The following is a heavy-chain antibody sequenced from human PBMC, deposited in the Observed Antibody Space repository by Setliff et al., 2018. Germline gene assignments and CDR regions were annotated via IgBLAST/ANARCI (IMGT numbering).Heavy chain of an antibody. CDR2: IYTSWSS. CDR1: GSSISSATYY. Sequence: SETLSLTCTVSGSSISSATYYWSWIRQPAGKGLEWIGHIYTSWSSNYNPSLKSRVTMSVDTSTNQFSLRLSSVTAADTAVYYCASNRAAMALDDPWGQGKLVTVSS. CDR3: ASNRAAMALDDP. D-gene: IGHD5-18*01. V-gene: IGHV4-61*09. J-gene: IGHJ5*02.